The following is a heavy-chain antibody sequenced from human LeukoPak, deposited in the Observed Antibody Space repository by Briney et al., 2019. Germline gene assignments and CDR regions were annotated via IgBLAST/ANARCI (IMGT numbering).Heavy chain of an antibody. D-gene: IGHD2-15*01. J-gene: IGHJ1*01. V-gene: IGHV4-34*01. CDR3: ARDGGYCSGGSCYSFFQY. Sequence: SETLSLTCAVYGGSFSGYYWSWIRQPPGKGLEWIGEINHSGSTNYNPSLKSRVTISPDASKNQFSLRLRSVTAADTAVYYCARDGGYCSGGSCYSFFQYWGQGSLVTVSS. CDR2: INHSGST. CDR1: GGSFSGYY.